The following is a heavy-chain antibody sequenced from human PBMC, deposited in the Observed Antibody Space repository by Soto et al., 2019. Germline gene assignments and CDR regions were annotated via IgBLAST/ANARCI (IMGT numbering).Heavy chain of an antibody. J-gene: IGHJ2*01. D-gene: IGHD4-17*01. CDR3: ARRGGIPTVTTLDWNFDL. Sequence: PSETLSLTCAVSGGSINNNYWSWVRQPPGKGLEWIGYIYYSGNSNYNPSLKSRVTISVDMSKNQFSLKLSSVTAADTAVYYCARRGGIPTVTTLDWNFDLWGRGTLVTVSS. V-gene: IGHV4-59*08. CDR2: IYYSGNS. CDR1: GGSINNNY.